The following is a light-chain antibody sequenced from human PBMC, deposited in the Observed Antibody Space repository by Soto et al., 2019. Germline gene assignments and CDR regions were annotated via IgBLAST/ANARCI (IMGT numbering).Light chain of an antibody. J-gene: IGKJ3*01. CDR1: QSVRGSS. V-gene: IGKV3-20*01. CDR3: QQYGALPVT. CDR2: SVS. Sequence: EVVLTQSPGTLSLSPGEGATLSCGASQSVRGSSFAWYQQKPGQAPRLLIYSVSSRATGIPDRFSGSGSGTDFTLTISRLEPEDFAVYYCQQYGALPVTFGPGTTVDIK.